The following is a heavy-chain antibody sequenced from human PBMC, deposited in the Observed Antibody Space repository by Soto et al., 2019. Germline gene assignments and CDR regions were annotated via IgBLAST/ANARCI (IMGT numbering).Heavy chain of an antibody. CDR2: ISYDGSNK. D-gene: IGHD3-22*01. CDR3: AKDREIVVVIQYYYYGMDV. Sequence: QVQLVESGGGVVQPGRSLRLSCAASGLTFSSYGMPWVGQAPGKGLEGGAVISYDGSNKYYADSVKGRFTISRDNSKNTLYLQMNSLRAEDTAVYYCAKDREIVVVIQYYYYGMDVWGQGTTVTVSS. V-gene: IGHV3-30*18. J-gene: IGHJ6*02. CDR1: GLTFSSYG.